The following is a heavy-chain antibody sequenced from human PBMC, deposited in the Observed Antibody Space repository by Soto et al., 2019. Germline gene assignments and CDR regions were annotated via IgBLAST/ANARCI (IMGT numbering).Heavy chain of an antibody. V-gene: IGHV1-69*01. CDR2: IIPIFGTA. CDR1: GGTFSSYA. D-gene: IGHD2-15*01. CDR3: ARVPNSGYCSGGSCYYDAFDI. Sequence: QVQLVQSGAEVKKPGSSVKVSCKASGGTFSSYAIGWVRQAPGQGLEWMGGIIPIFGTANYAQKFQGRVRITADESTSKAYMELISMVSEDTAVYYCARVPNSGYCSGGSCYYDAFDIWGQGTMVTVSS. J-gene: IGHJ3*02.